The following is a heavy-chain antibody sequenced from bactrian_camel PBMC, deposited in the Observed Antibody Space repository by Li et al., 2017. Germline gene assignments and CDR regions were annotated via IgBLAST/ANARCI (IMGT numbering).Heavy chain of an antibody. D-gene: IGHD5*01. CDR3: ASTRLVADFAACSLRDFSYTY. CDR1: GDTNSRPC. CDR2: LHQASGAT. J-gene: IGHJ4*01. Sequence: VQLVESGGDSVQAGGSLRLSCVVSGDTNSRPCVGWFRPVPGKQREGIAALHQASGATYYADSVKGRFTLSKDNAKKTVYLQMNSLKPEDTAMYYCASTRLVADFAACSLRDFSYTYWGQGTQVTVS. V-gene: IGHV3S40*01.